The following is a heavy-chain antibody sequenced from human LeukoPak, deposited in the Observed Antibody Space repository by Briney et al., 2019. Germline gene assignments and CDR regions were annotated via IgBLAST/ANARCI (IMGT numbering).Heavy chain of an antibody. CDR1: GFTFSSYG. V-gene: IGHV3-30*18. CDR3: AKALYSYGSPGYFDY. D-gene: IGHD5-18*01. Sequence: GGSLRLSCAASGFTFSSYGVHWVRQAPGKGLEWVAVISYDGSNKYYADSVKGRFTISRDNSKNTLYLQMNSLRAEDTAVCYCAKALYSYGSPGYFDYWGQGTLVTVSS. J-gene: IGHJ4*02. CDR2: ISYDGSNK.